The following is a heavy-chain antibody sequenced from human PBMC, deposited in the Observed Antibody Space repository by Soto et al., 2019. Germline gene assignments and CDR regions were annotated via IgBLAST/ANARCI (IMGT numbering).Heavy chain of an antibody. Sequence: SETLSLTCAVYGGSFSGYYWSWIRQPPGKGLEWIGEINHSGSTNYNPSLKSRVTISVDTSKNQFSLKLSSVTAADTAVYYCARRARQQLVGGFDYWGQGTLVTVSS. J-gene: IGHJ4*02. CDR1: GGSFSGYY. CDR3: ARRARQQLVGGFDY. D-gene: IGHD6-13*01. V-gene: IGHV4-34*01. CDR2: INHSGST.